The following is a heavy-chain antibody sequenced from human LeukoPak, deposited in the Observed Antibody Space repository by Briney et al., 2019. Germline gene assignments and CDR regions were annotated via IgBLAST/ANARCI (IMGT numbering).Heavy chain of an antibody. CDR3: ARDARYDILTGYPDY. CDR1: GYTFTDYY. J-gene: IGHJ4*02. CDR2: INPNSGGT. Sequence: ASVKVSCKASGYTFTDYYMHWVRQAPGQGLEGMGWINPNSGGTNYAQKFQGRVTMTRDTSISTAYMELSRLSSDDTVVYYCARDARYDILTGYPDYWGQGTLVTVSS. V-gene: IGHV1-2*02. D-gene: IGHD3-9*01.